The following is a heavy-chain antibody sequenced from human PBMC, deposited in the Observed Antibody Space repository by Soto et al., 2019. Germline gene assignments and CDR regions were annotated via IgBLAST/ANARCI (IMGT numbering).Heavy chain of an antibody. V-gene: IGHV3-33*01. CDR2: IWDDGSIK. J-gene: IGHJ6*02. CDR3: VRVGCTGGSCRPYAYYAMDV. Sequence: QVQLVESGGGVVQPGRSLRLSCAASGFTFNTYGMHWVRQAPGKGLEWVTIIWDDGSIKYYADSVKGRLTVSRDNSKNTLYLQMNSLRVEDTAVYYCVRVGCTGGSCRPYAYYAMDVWGQGTTVSVSS. CDR1: GFTFNTYG. D-gene: IGHD2-15*01.